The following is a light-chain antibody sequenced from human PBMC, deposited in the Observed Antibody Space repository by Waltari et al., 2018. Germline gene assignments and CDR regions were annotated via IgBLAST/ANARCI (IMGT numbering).Light chain of an antibody. Sequence: EIQLTQSPASLSASVGDRVTNSCRAGQGITSSLAWYQKQPGKAPKLLVFAASRLQSGVPSRFSGNGSGTQYTLTISNLQPEDLATYYCQQYSSTLLITFGGGTKVEIK. CDR3: QQYSSTLLIT. CDR2: AAS. V-gene: IGKV1-NL1*01. J-gene: IGKJ4*01. CDR1: QGITSS.